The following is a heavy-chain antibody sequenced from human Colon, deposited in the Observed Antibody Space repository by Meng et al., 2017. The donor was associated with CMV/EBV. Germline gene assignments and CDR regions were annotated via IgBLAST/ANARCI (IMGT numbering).Heavy chain of an antibody. CDR2: IFYSGGT. CDR3: ASGYCSSPSCYTGEDWFDP. Sequence: GSLRLSCTVSGASITSSRYYWGWIRQPPGKGLEWIGTIFYSGGTYYNPSLKSRVTISLDTSKNHFSLKLSSVTAADTAVYYCASGYCSSPSCYTGEDWFDPWGQGTLVTVSS. V-gene: IGHV4-39*07. CDR1: GASITSSRYY. J-gene: IGHJ5*02. D-gene: IGHD2-2*02.